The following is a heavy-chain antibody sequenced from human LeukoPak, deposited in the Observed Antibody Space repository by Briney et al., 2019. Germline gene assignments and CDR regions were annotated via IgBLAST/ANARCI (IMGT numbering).Heavy chain of an antibody. D-gene: IGHD2-2*01. CDR1: GLTFSRYR. CDR3: ARNIVVVPAAPGIDY. Sequence: GGALRLSCADSGLTFSRYRMNWVRQAQGKGVEWVSSISSSSYIYYADSVKGRFTISRDNAKNSLYLQMNSLRAEDTAVYYCARNIVVVPAAPGIDYWGQGTLVTVSS. J-gene: IGHJ4*02. CDR2: ISSSSYI. V-gene: IGHV3-21*01.